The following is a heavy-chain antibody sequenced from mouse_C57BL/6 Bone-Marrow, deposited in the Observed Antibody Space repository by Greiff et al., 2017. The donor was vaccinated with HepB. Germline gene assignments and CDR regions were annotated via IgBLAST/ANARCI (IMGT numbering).Heavy chain of an antibody. V-gene: IGHV5-6*01. CDR2: ISSGGSYT. CDR1: GFTFSSYG. CDR3: AKQDY. J-gene: IGHJ2*01. Sequence: EVQVVESGGDLVKPGGSLKLSCAASGFTFSSYGMSWVRQTPDKRLEWVATISSGGSYTYYPDSVKGRFTISRDNAKNTLYLQMSSLKSEDTAMYYCAKQDYWGQGTPLTVSS.